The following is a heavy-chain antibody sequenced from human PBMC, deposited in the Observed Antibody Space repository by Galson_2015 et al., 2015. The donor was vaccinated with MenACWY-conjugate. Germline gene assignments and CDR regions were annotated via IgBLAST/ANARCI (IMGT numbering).Heavy chain of an antibody. CDR3: ASHVLGNVGYD. CDR2: ISGKNGNA. D-gene: IGHD5-18*01. CDR1: GYTFRNYG. Sequence: SVKVSCKASGYTFRNYGFTWVRQAPGQGLEWMGRISGKNGNAIYAQKFQDRFIMTTDASTNPAYMGLGSLRCEDTATYYCASHVLGNVGYDCGHGTLVTVSS. J-gene: IGHJ1*01. V-gene: IGHV1-18*01.